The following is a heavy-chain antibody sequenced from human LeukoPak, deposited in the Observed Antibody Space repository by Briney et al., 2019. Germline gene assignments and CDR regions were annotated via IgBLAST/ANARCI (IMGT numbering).Heavy chain of an antibody. D-gene: IGHD4-17*01. V-gene: IGHV3-21*01. CDR3: ARPTTVTTISADAFDI. Sequence: PGGSLRLSCAASGFTFSSYWMSWVREAPGKGLEWVSSISSGGTYKYYADSVKGRFTISRDNAQNSLYLQMNSLRAEDSSVYYCARPTTVTTISADAFDIWGQGTMVTVSS. CDR1: GFTFSSYW. CDR2: ISSGGTYK. J-gene: IGHJ3*02.